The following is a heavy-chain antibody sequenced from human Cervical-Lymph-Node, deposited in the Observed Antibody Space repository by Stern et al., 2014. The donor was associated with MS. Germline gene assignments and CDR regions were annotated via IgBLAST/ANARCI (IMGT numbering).Heavy chain of an antibody. J-gene: IGHJ6*02. CDR1: GGTFSSYT. CDR3: AREALLGGNYYALDV. CDR2: STPIFGTA. V-gene: IGHV1-69*06. D-gene: IGHD2-15*01. Sequence: QVQLVESGAEVKKPGSSVKVSCKAFGGTFSSYTMGWVRQAPGQGLEWMGRSTPIFGTANYAQKFQDRVTITADKFTSTAYMALNSLRSEDTAVYYCAREALLGGNYYALDVWGQGTTVTVSS.